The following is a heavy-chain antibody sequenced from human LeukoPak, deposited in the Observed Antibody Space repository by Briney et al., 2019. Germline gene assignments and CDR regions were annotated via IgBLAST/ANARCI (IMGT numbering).Heavy chain of an antibody. Sequence: GGSPRLSCAASGFTFSSYSMNWVRQAPGKGLEWVSHITASGTAMFYADSVKGRFTISRDNAKNSLYLQMYSLRDEDTAVYYCASSGSYRSDYWGQGTLVTVSS. V-gene: IGHV3-48*02. CDR1: GFTFSSYS. CDR2: ITASGTAM. J-gene: IGHJ4*02. CDR3: ASSGSYRSDY. D-gene: IGHD1-26*01.